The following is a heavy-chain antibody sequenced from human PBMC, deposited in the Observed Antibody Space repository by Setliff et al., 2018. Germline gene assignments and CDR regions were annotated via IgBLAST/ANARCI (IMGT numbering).Heavy chain of an antibody. D-gene: IGHD3-3*01. V-gene: IGHV1-18*01. CDR2: IGVYSGNT. CDR3: MRLVRFCSRTVCQRTSGDEA. CDR1: GYTFRQSI. J-gene: IGHJ5*02. Sequence: GASVRVSCKASGYTFRQSIVSWVRQAPGQGLEWLGWIGVYSGNTYSAQRFQGRVSLTTDESTNTAYLELRGLRSEDTAVYYCMRLVRFCSRTVCQRTSGDEAWGQGTLVTVSS.